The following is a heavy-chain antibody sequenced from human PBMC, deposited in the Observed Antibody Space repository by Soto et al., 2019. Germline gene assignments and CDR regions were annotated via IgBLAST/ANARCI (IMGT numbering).Heavy chain of an antibody. CDR1: GGSFSGYY. Sequence: SETLSLTCAVYGGSFSGYYWTWIRQPPGTGLEWIGEINHSGSTNYIPSLKSRVTISVVTSKNQFSLKLNSVTAADTAIYYCARHASSWIQTPIDYWGQGTPVTVSS. CDR3: ARHASSWIQTPIDY. D-gene: IGHD5-18*01. J-gene: IGHJ4*02. CDR2: INHSGST. V-gene: IGHV4-34*01.